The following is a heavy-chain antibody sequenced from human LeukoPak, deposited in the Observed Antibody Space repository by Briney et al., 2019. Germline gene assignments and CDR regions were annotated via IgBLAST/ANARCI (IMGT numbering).Heavy chain of an antibody. CDR2: ISGGGGST. CDR1: XFTFSNYG. J-gene: IGHJ5*02. Sequence: PGGSLRLSCAASXFTFSNYGMNWVRQAPGKGLDWVSGISGGGGSTYYADSVKGRFTISRDNSKNTLYLQMDSLRSEDTALYYCAKGSGINHYHWIDPWGQGTLVTVSS. V-gene: IGHV3-23*01. CDR3: AKGSGINHYHWIDP. D-gene: IGHD1-14*01.